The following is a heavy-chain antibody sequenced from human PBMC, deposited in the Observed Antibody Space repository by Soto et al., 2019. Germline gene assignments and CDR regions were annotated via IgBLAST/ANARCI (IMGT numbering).Heavy chain of an antibody. J-gene: IGHJ6*02. D-gene: IGHD2-15*01. V-gene: IGHV4-34*01. CDR1: GGSFSGYY. CDR3: ARGVFPGVVVVAARNMDV. Sequence: SETLSLTCAVYGGSFSGYYWSWIRQPPGKGLEWIGEINHSGSTNYNPSLKSRVTISVDTSKNQFSLKLSSVTAADTAVYYCARGVFPGVVVVAARNMDVWGQGTTVTVS. CDR2: INHSGST.